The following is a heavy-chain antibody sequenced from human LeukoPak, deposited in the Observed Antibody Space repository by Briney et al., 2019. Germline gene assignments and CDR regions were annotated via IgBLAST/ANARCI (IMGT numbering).Heavy chain of an antibody. J-gene: IGHJ6*02. CDR2: IIPILGIA. CDR1: GGTFSSYT. Sequence: SVKVSCKASGGTFSSYTISWVRQAPGQGLEWMGRIIPILGIANYAQKFQGRVTITADKSTSTAYMELSSLRSEDTAVYYCARSCSGGSCYQGGYYYGMDVWGQGTTVTVSS. D-gene: IGHD2-15*01. CDR3: ARSCSGGSCYQGGYYYGMDV. V-gene: IGHV1-69*02.